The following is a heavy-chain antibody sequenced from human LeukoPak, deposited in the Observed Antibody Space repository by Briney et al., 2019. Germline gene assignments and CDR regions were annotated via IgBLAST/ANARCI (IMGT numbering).Heavy chain of an antibody. J-gene: IGHJ4*02. D-gene: IGHD4-17*01. CDR1: GGSISTGDFF. CDR2: IRYGGNT. CDR3: ARVTTVTTWYFDY. Sequence: SETLSLTCTVSGGSISTGDFFWGWIRQPPGKDLEWIGSIRYGGNTLYNPSLKSRLAIAIDSSKNQFSLKLSPVTAADTAVYYCARVTTVTTWYFDYWGQGTLVTVSS. V-gene: IGHV4-39*01.